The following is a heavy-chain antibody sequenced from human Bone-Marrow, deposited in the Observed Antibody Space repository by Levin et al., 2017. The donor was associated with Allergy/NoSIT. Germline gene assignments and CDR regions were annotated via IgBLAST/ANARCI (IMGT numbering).Heavy chain of an antibody. CDR1: GYTFTGYY. CDR2: INPNSGGT. Sequence: ASVKVSCKASGYTFTGYYMHWVRQAPGQGLEGMGWINPNSGGTNYAQKFQGRVTMTRDTSISTAYMELSRLRSDDTAVYYCAREGSVEQWVESNWFDPWGQGPLVTVSS. V-gene: IGHV1-2*02. D-gene: IGHD6-19*01. J-gene: IGHJ5*02. CDR3: AREGSVEQWVESNWFDP.